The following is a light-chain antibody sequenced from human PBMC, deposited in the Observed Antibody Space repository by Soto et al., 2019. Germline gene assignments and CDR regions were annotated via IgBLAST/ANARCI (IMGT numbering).Light chain of an antibody. J-gene: IGKJ2*01. CDR2: ATS. CDR3: QQYGGSPPAYT. CDR1: QSVDRNY. Sequence: EVVLTQSPGPLSLSPGERATLSCRASQSVDRNYLSWFQHKRGQPPRVLVFATSSRAAGTPVRFSGSGSGTKFTLTITRVEPEDFGVYYCQQYGGSPPAYTFGLGTKLEI. V-gene: IGKV3-20*01.